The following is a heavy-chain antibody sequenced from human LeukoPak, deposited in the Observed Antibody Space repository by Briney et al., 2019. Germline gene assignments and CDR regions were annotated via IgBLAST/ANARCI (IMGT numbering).Heavy chain of an antibody. Sequence: SETLSLTCTVSGDSISSGGYYWRWIRQHPRKGLEWIGYIYYSGSTYYNPSLKSRVTISVDTSKNQFSLKLSSVTAADTAVYYCARGGRRFGELLSEDYWGQGTLVTVSS. J-gene: IGHJ4*02. CDR3: ARGGRRFGELLSEDY. CDR2: IYYSGST. CDR1: GDSISSGGYY. D-gene: IGHD3-10*01. V-gene: IGHV4-31*03.